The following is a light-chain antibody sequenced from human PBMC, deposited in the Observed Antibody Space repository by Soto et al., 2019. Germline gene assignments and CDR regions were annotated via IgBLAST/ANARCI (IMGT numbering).Light chain of an antibody. CDR2: DVY. Sequence: QSVLTQPASVSGSPGQSITISCAGTSSDVGRYTYVSWYQQHPGKAPKLIIYDVYNRPSGVSTRFSGSKSGNTASLTISGFQAEDEADYYCTSYTSTSTPYVFGGGTKVTVL. V-gene: IGLV2-14*01. J-gene: IGLJ1*01. CDR1: SSDVGRYTY. CDR3: TSYTSTSTPYV.